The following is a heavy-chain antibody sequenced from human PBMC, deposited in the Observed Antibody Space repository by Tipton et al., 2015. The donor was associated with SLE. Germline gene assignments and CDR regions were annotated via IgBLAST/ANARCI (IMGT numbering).Heavy chain of an antibody. V-gene: IGHV4-38-2*01. J-gene: IGHJ4*02. CDR2: IYHTGTT. Sequence: LRLSSAVSGFSISSGYYWAWVRQPPGKGLEWIGTIYHTGTTYSKPSLNRRVTISVDTSKNQFSLKLSSVTAADTAVYYCARVGGSSWFSYFDYWGQGTLVTVSS. D-gene: IGHD6-13*01. CDR3: ARVGGSSWFSYFDY. CDR1: GFSISSGYY.